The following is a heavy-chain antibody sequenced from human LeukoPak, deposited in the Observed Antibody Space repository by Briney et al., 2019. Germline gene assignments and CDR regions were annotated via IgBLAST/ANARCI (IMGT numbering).Heavy chain of an antibody. CDR1: GDSASTNSVA. D-gene: IGHD2-15*01. J-gene: IGHJ5*02. CDR2: TYYKSRWYT. CDR3: ARDWIRCSGGSCYSTWFDP. Sequence: SQTLSPTCAISGDSASTNSVAWNWIRQSPSRGLEWLGRTYYKSRWYTDYSPSVKSRITINPDTSKNLVSLRLNSVTPEDTAVYYCARDWIRCSGGSCYSTWFDPWGQGTLVTVSS. V-gene: IGHV6-1*01.